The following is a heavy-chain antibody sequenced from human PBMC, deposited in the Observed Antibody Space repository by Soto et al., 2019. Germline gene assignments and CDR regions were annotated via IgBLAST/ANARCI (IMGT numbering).Heavy chain of an antibody. J-gene: IGHJ6*02. CDR2: INPSGGST. Sequence: GASVKVSCKASGYTFTSYYMHWVRQAPGQGLEWMGIINPSGGSTSYAQKFQGRVTMTRDTSTSTVYMELSSLRSEDTAVYYCAREFRPTAPNPHYYYYGMDVWGQGTTVTVSS. V-gene: IGHV1-46*03. D-gene: IGHD4-17*01. CDR3: AREFRPTAPNPHYYYYGMDV. CDR1: GYTFTSYY.